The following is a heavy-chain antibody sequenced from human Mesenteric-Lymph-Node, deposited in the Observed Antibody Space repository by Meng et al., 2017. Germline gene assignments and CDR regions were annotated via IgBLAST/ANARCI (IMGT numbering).Heavy chain of an antibody. Sequence: QLQLQRCGARLLKPCATLSRTCALYSGSFSGYYWSWIRQPPGKGLEWIGEINHSGSTNYNPSLKNRVTISVDTSKNQFSLKLSSVTAADTAAYYCARGYSGWYSRFTIWGQGTLVTVSS. CDR3: ARGYSGWYSRFTI. V-gene: IGHV4-34*01. CDR2: INHSGST. CDR1: SGSFSGYY. J-gene: IGHJ4*02. D-gene: IGHD6-19*01.